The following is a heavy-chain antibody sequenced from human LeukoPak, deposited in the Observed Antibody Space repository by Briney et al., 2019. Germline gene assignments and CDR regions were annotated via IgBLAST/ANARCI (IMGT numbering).Heavy chain of an antibody. CDR1: GGSFSGYY. CDR3: ARGQGIAVAGTGDNLDY. Sequence: PSETLSLTCAVYGGSFSGYYWSWIRQPPGKGLEWIGEINHSGSTNYNPSLKSRVTISVDTSKNQFSLKLSSVTAADTAVYYCARGQGIAVAGTGDNLDYWGQGTLVTVSS. V-gene: IGHV4-34*01. D-gene: IGHD6-19*01. CDR2: INHSGST. J-gene: IGHJ4*02.